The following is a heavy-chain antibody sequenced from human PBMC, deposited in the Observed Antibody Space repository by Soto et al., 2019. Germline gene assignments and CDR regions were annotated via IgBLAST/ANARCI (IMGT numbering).Heavy chain of an antibody. V-gene: IGHV4-34*01. D-gene: IGHD2-15*01. J-gene: IGHJ3*02. CDR2: INHSGST. Sequence: QVQLQQWGAGLLKPSETLSLTCAVYGGSFSGYYWSWIRQPPGKGLEWIGEINHSGSTNYNPSLTSLVTISEDTSKNQFSRKLSSVTAADKAVYYCARGQDIVGVVAATQDAFDIWGQGTMVTVSS. CDR1: GGSFSGYY. CDR3: ARGQDIVGVVAATQDAFDI.